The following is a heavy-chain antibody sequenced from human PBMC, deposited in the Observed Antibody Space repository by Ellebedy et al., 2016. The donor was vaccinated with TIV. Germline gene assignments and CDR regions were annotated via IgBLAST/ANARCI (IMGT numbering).Heavy chain of an antibody. CDR1: GFSSRSYW. Sequence: GESLKISCVASGFSSRSYWMNWVRQAPGQGLEWVAHINQGGRTKQYVDSVKGRLTISRDNAKSSLYLQMNSLRAEDTAVYYCVRESYRNHTWGTTGFDSWGQGALVTASS. J-gene: IGHJ5*01. CDR3: VRESYRNHTWGTTGFDS. D-gene: IGHD1-14*01. V-gene: IGHV3-7*01. CDR2: INQGGRTK.